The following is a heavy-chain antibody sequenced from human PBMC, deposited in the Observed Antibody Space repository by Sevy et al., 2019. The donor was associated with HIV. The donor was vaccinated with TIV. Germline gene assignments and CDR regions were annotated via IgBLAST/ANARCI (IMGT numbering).Heavy chain of an antibody. CDR3: AREGAGGFDY. J-gene: IGHJ4*02. CDR1: GFTFSGYW. V-gene: IGHV3-7*01. CDR2: INQDGSKN. D-gene: IGHD2-15*01. Sequence: GESLKISCAASGFTFSGYWMSWVRQVPGKGLQWVANINQDGSKNEFVDSVKGRFTISRDNPKNSVYLEMNSLRAEDTAVYYCAREGAGGFDYWGQGTLVTVS.